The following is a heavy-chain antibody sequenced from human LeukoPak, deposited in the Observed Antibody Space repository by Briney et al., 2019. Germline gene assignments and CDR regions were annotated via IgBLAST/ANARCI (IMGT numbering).Heavy chain of an antibody. CDR1: GFTFSSYR. V-gene: IGHV3-7*01. CDR3: ARDSRTFDY. J-gene: IGHJ4*02. D-gene: IGHD2/OR15-2a*01. Sequence: GGSLRLSCAASGFTFSSYRMNWVRQAPGKGLEWVANIKQDGSEKYYVDSVKGRFTISRDNAKNSLFLQMNSLRAEDTAVYYCARDSRTFDYWGQGTLVTVSS. CDR2: IKQDGSEK.